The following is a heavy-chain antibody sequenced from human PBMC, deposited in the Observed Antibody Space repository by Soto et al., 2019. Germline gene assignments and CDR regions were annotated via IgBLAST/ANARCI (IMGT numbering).Heavy chain of an antibody. Sequence: QVQLVESGGGVVQPGRSLRLSCAASGFTFSSYGMHWVRQAPGKGLELVAVISYDGSNKYYADSVKGRFTISRDNSKNTLYLQMSSLRAEDTAVYYCAKNGYDSSGSPFDYWGQGTLVTVSS. V-gene: IGHV3-30*18. J-gene: IGHJ4*02. D-gene: IGHD3-22*01. CDR1: GFTFSSYG. CDR3: AKNGYDSSGSPFDY. CDR2: ISYDGSNK.